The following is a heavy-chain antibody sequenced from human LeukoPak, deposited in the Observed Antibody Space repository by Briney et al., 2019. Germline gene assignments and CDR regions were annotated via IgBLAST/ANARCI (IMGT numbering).Heavy chain of an antibody. CDR1: GYSISSGYY. V-gene: IGHV4-38-2*01. CDR2: IYHSGST. Sequence: PSETLSLTCAVSGYSISSGYYWGWIRQPPGKGLEWIGSIYHSGSTYYNPSLKSRVTIPVDTSKNQFSLKLSSVTAADTAVYYCARRDGWFDPWGQGTLVTVSS. D-gene: IGHD5-24*01. CDR3: ARRDGWFDP. J-gene: IGHJ5*02.